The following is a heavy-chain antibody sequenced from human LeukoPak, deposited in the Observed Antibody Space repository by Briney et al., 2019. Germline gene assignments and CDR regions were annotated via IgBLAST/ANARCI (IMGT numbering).Heavy chain of an antibody. CDR3: ARGRMDDILTGYYSDYNWFDP. Sequence: ASVIVSCKASGYTFTTYEIHWVRQATGQGLEWMGWMNPNSGNTGYAQKFHGRVIITRNPSINTAYMELSSLRSEDTAVYYCARGRMDDILTGYYSDYNWFDPWGQGTLVTVSS. CDR1: GYTFTTYE. J-gene: IGHJ5*02. CDR2: MNPNSGNT. D-gene: IGHD3-9*01. V-gene: IGHV1-8*01.